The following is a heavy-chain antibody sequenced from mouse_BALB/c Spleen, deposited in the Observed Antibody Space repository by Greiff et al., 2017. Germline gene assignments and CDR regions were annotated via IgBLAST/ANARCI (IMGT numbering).Heavy chain of an antibody. D-gene: IGHD2-14*01. J-gene: IGHJ2*01. CDR2: ISDGGSYT. V-gene: IGHV5-4*02. CDR3: AREEVRGFDY. CDR1: GFTFSDYY. Sequence: EVMLVESGGGLVKPGGSLKLSCAASGFTFSDYYMYWVRQTPEKRLEWVATISDGGSYTYYPDSVKGRFTISRDNAKNTLFLQMTSLRSEDTAMYYCAREEVRGFDYWGQGTTLTVSS.